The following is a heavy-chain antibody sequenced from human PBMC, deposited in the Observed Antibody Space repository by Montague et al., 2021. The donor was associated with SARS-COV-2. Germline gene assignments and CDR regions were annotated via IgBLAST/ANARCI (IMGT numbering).Heavy chain of an antibody. CDR3: ARVPAYYDSSGYYFDAFDI. J-gene: IGHJ3*02. D-gene: IGHD3-22*01. CDR2: INHSGSI. CDR1: GGSFSGYY. Sequence: SETLSLTCAVYGGSFSGYYWSWIRQPPGKGLEWIGEINHSGSINYNPSLKSRVTVSVDTSKNQFSLKLSSVTAADTAVCYCARVPAYYDSSGYYFDAFDIWGQGTMVTVSS. V-gene: IGHV4-34*01.